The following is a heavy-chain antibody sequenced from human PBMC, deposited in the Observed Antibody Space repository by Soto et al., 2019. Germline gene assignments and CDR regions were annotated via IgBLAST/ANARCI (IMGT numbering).Heavy chain of an antibody. J-gene: IGHJ4*02. Sequence: QVQLVESGGGVVQPGRSLRLSCAASGFTFSSYAMHWVRQAPGKGLEWVAVISYDGSNKYYADSVKGRFTNSRDNSKNTLYLQMNSLRAEDTAVYYCARAVAARRGRDYWGQGTLVTVSS. D-gene: IGHD6-6*01. V-gene: IGHV3-30-3*01. CDR3: ARAVAARRGRDY. CDR1: GFTFSSYA. CDR2: ISYDGSNK.